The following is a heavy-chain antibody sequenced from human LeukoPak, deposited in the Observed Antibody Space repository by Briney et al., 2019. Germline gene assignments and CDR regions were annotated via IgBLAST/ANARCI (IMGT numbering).Heavy chain of an antibody. V-gene: IGHV3-30-3*01. CDR3: AREGDGYNSHVDY. D-gene: IGHD5-24*01. CDR1: GFTFSSYA. CDR2: ISYDGSNK. Sequence: GRSLRLSCAASGFTFSSYAMHWVRQAPGKGLEWVAVISYDGSNKYYADCVKGRFTISRDNSKNTLYLQMNSLRAEDTAVYYCAREGDGYNSHVDYWGQGTLVTVSS. J-gene: IGHJ4*02.